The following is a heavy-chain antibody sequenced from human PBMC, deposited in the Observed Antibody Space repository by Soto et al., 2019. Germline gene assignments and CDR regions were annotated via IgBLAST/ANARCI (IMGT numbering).Heavy chain of an antibody. V-gene: IGHV1-69*06. CDR1: GGTFSSYA. Sequence: QVQLVQSGAEVKKPGSSVKVSCKASGGTFSSYAISWVRQAPGQGLEWMGGVIPIFGTANYAQKFQGRVTITADKPTSTAYMELSSLRSEDTAVYYCARGSIAAAGRKGYYYGMDVWAKGPRSPSP. CDR2: VIPIFGTA. J-gene: IGHJ6*02. D-gene: IGHD6-13*01. CDR3: ARGSIAAAGRKGYYYGMDV.